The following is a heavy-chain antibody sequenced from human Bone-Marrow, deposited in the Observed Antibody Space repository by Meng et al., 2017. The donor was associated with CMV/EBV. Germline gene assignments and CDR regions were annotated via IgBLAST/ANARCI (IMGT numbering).Heavy chain of an antibody. V-gene: IGHV1-18*01. CDR3: AATIFGMVMF. D-gene: IGHD3-3*01. Sequence: ASVKVSCKASGYTFTSYGISWVRQAPGQGLEWMGWISAYNGNTNYAQKFQGRVTMTEDTSTDTAYMELSSLRSEDTAVYYCAATIFGMVMFWGQGTLVPVSS. J-gene: IGHJ4*02. CDR1: GYTFTSYG. CDR2: ISAYNGNT.